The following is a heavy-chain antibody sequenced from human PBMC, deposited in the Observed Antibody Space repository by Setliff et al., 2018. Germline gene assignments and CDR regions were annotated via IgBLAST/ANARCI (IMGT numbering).Heavy chain of an antibody. V-gene: IGHV7-4-1*02. CDR1: GYSFSTYA. Sequence: CKASGYSFSTYAMSWIRQAPGQGLEWMGWINTNTGNPSYAQGFTGRFVFSLDTSVSTAYLQISSLKPEDTAMYYCARASRFATIVWKGDYYMDVWGKGITVTVSS. CDR2: INTNTGNP. CDR3: ARASRFATIVWKGDYYMDV. J-gene: IGHJ6*03. D-gene: IGHD3-16*02.